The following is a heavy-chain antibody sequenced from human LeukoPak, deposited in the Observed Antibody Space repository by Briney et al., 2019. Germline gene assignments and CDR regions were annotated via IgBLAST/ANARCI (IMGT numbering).Heavy chain of an antibody. CDR1: GFTFSGSA. Sequence: GGSLRLSCAASGFTFSGSAMHWVRQASGKGLEWDGRIRSKANSYATAYAASVKGRFTISRDDSKNTAYLQMNSLKTEDTAVYYCTRSLPIVGAPYYFDYWGQGTLVTVSS. J-gene: IGHJ4*02. CDR3: TRSLPIVGAPYYFDY. CDR2: IRSKANSYAT. V-gene: IGHV3-73*01. D-gene: IGHD1-26*01.